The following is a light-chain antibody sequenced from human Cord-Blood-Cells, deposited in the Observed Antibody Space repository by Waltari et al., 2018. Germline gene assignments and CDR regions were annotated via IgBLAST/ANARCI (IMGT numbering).Light chain of an antibody. V-gene: IGLV2-11*01. J-gene: IGLJ3*02. Sequence: QSALTQPRSVSGSPGQSVTISCTGPSSHVGGYNYVSWYQQHPGKAPKLMIYDVSKRPSGVPDRFSGSKSGNTASLTISGLQAEDEADYYCCSYAGSYTGVFGGGTKLTVL. CDR3: CSYAGSYTGV. CDR1: SSHVGGYNY. CDR2: DVS.